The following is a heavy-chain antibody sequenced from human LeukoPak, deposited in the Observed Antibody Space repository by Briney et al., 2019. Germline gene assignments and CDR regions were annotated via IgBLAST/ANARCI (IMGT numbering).Heavy chain of an antibody. J-gene: IGHJ6*03. V-gene: IGHV3-48*03. CDR1: GFTFSLNE. CDR3: ARDMYGYMDV. CDR2: INGPASNI. D-gene: IGHD2-8*01. Sequence: GGSLRLSCAASGFTFSLNEMNWVRQAPGKGLEWVSYINGPASNIFYADSVKGRFTISRDNAKNSLYLQMNSLRAEDTAVYYCARDMYGYMDVWGKGTTVTISS.